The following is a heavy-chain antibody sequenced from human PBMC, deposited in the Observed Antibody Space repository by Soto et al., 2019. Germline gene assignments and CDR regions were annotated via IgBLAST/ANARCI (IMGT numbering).Heavy chain of an antibody. J-gene: IGHJ6*02. Sequence: QVQLVQSGAEVKKPGSSVKVSCKASGGTFSSYAISWVRQAPGQGLEWMGGIIPIFGTANYAQKFQGRVTITADESTSTAYMELSSLRSEDTAVYYCARGEVPAARLGWSLDYYYGMDVWGHGTTVTVSS. CDR2: IIPIFGTA. D-gene: IGHD2-2*01. V-gene: IGHV1-69*12. CDR1: GGTFSSYA. CDR3: ARGEVPAARLGWSLDYYYGMDV.